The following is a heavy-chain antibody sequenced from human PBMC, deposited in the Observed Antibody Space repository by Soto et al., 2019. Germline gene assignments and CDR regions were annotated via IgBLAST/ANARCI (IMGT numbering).Heavy chain of an antibody. Sequence: SETLSLTCAVSGGSISSVGYSWSWIRQPPGKGLEWIGYIYHSGSTYYNPSLKSRVTISVDRSKNQFSLKLSSVTAADTAVYYCARAGDSSGYYFGRGGFDPWGQGTLVTVSS. V-gene: IGHV4-30-2*01. J-gene: IGHJ5*02. CDR1: GGSISSVGYS. CDR3: ARAGDSSGYYFGRGGFDP. CDR2: IYHSGST. D-gene: IGHD3-22*01.